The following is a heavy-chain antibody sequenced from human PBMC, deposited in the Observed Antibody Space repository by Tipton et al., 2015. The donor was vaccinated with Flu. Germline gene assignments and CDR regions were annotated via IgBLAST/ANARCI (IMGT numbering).Heavy chain of an antibody. D-gene: IGHD3-22*01. V-gene: IGHV4-4*07. Sequence: TLSLTCTVSGGSISSYYWSWIRQPAGKGLEWIGRIYTSGSTNYNPSLKSRVTMSVDTSKNQFSLKLSSVTAADTAVYYCARDRQITMIGRDAFDIWGQGTMGPVSS. CDR2: IYTSGST. CDR1: GGSISSYY. CDR3: ARDRQITMIGRDAFDI. J-gene: IGHJ3*02.